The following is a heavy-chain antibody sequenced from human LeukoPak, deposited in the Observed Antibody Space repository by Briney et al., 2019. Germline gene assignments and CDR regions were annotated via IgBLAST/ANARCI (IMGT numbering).Heavy chain of an antibody. CDR3: ARDSTYIYIHDY. Sequence: LGTLSLTCTVSGGSVSSGRYNWSWIRQPPGKGLEWIACISYSGSTNYNPSLKSRVTISADTSKNQFSLKLTSVTAADTAVYYCARDSTYIYIHDYWGQGILVTVSS. V-gene: IGHV4-61*01. D-gene: IGHD2-2*02. CDR2: ISYSGST. J-gene: IGHJ4*02. CDR1: GGSVSSGRYN.